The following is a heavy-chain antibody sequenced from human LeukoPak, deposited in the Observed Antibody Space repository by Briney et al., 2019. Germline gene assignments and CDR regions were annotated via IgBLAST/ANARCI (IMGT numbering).Heavy chain of an antibody. D-gene: IGHD4-17*01. V-gene: IGHV4-59*01. J-gene: IGHJ4*02. CDR3: ARTGSTVTMLYPFDH. CDR2: IYYSGST. Sequence: PLETLSLTCTVSGGSIRSYYWSWIRQPPGKGLEWIGYIYYSGSTNYNPSLKSRVSISVDTSKNQFSLKLSSVTAADTAVYYCARTGSTVTMLYPFDHWGQGTLVTVSS. CDR1: GGSIRSYY.